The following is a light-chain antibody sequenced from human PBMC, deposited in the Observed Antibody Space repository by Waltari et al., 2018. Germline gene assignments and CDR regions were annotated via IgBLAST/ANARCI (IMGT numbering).Light chain of an antibody. Sequence: DIQMTQSPPSLSASVGDRVTITCRASHDINNYFAWYRQEPGNGTEILIYDSSQLQSGVPSRFSGSGSGTDFTLTISSLQPEDVATYYCQNYNNAPYTFGQGTKLEI. CDR1: HDINNY. CDR2: DSS. V-gene: IGKV1-27*01. CDR3: QNYNNAPYT. J-gene: IGKJ2*01.